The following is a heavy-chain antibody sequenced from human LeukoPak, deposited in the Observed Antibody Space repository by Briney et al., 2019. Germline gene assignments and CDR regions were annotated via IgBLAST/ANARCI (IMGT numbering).Heavy chain of an antibody. D-gene: IGHD6-25*01. CDR3: TTRRQDGC. V-gene: IGHV3-15*01. CDR2: IKSKIDGGTI. CDR1: GFTFSDAW. J-gene: IGHJ4*02. Sequence: PGGSLRLSCVGSGFTFSDAWISWVRQAPGKGLEWVGRIKSKIDGGTIDYAAPVKGRFTISRDDSRNTLYQQMNSLRTEDTAVYYCTTRRQDGCWGQGTLVTVS.